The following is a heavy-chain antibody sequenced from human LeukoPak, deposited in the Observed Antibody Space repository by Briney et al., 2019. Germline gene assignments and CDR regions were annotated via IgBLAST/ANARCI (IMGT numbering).Heavy chain of an antibody. V-gene: IGHV3-30*02. J-gene: IGHJ4*02. CDR1: GFRFRSYG. Sequence: GGSLRLSCVASGFRFRSYGMNWVRQAPGKGLEWVAFIRYDGSNKYYADSVKGRFTISRDNSKNTLYLQMNSLRPEDTAVYYCAKVNKGGYDSFDYWGQGTLVTVSS. CDR3: AKVNKGGYDSFDY. D-gene: IGHD5-12*01. CDR2: IRYDGSNK.